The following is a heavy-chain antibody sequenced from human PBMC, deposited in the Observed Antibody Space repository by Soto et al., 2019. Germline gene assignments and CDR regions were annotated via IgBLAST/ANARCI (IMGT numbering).Heavy chain of an antibody. D-gene: IGHD5-12*01. J-gene: IGHJ5*02. CDR2: FDPEDGET. V-gene: IGHV1-24*01. CDR3: ARGVFDGYNFWFEN. Sequence: ASVKVSCKVSGYTLTELSMHWVRQAPGKGLEWMGGFDPEDGETIYAQKFQGRVTMTEDTSTDTAYMELSSLRSEDTAVYYCARGVFDGYNFWFENWGQGTLVTVSS. CDR1: GYTLTELS.